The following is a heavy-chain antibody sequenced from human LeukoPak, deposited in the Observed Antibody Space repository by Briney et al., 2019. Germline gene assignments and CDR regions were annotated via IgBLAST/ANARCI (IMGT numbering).Heavy chain of an antibody. D-gene: IGHD1-26*01. V-gene: IGHV3-23*01. CDR2: TSGSGGNT. CDR3: AKAGGGSYFPY. Sequence: GGSLRLSCAASGVSFSNYAMSWVRQAPGQGLEWVSATSGSGGNTYYADSVKGRFTISRDNSKNTLYLQMNSLRAADTAVYYCAKAGGGSYFPYWGQGTLVTVSS. CDR1: GVSFSNYA. J-gene: IGHJ4*02.